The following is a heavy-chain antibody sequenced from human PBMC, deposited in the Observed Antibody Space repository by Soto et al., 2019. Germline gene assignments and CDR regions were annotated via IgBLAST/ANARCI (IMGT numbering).Heavy chain of an antibody. CDR1: GYTFSDYG. V-gene: IGHV1-18*01. J-gene: IGHJ4*02. CDR3: AREPTEPPPDY. CDR2: ISSKNGNT. Sequence: QVQLVQSGADVKKPGASVKVSCTASGYTFSDYGVSWVRQAPGQGLEWMGWISSKNGNTNFAQKFRGRVTMTTDPSTSTGYMELRSLRPDDTAVYYCAREPTEPPPDYWGQGTLVTVSS.